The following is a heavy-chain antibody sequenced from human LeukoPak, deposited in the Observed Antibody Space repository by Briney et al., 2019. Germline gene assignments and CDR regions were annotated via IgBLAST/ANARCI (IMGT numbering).Heavy chain of an antibody. D-gene: IGHD3-3*01. J-gene: IGHJ4*02. V-gene: IGHV3-30*03. CDR2: ISYDGSNK. CDR3: ARADRYDFWSGYSSSTPFDY. CDR1: GFTFSSYS. Sequence: GGSLRLSCAASGFTFSSYSMNWVRQAPGKGLEWVAVISYDGSNKYYADSVKGRFTISRDNSKNTLYLQMNSLRAEDTAVYYCARADRYDFWSGYSSSTPFDYWGQGTLVTVSS.